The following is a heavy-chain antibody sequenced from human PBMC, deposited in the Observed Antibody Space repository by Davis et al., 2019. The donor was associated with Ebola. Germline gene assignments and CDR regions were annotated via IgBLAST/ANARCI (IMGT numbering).Heavy chain of an antibody. V-gene: IGHV3-74*01. Sequence: PGGSLRLSCAASGFTFSSNTMSWVRQAPGKGLVYVSRISSDGGITSYADSVKGRFTISRDNAKSTLYLQMNSLRAEDTAVYYCATGTAVPDVHAFNIWGQGTMVTVSS. D-gene: IGHD6-19*01. J-gene: IGHJ3*02. CDR3: ATGTAVPDVHAFNI. CDR2: ISSDGGIT. CDR1: GFTFSSNT.